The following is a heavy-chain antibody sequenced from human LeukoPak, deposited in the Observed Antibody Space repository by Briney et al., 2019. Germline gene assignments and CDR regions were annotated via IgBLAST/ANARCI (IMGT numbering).Heavy chain of an antibody. Sequence: SETLSLTCTVSGGSITTHYWSWIRQPPGKGLEWIGDIYYRGSTSYNPPPQSRVTMSLDKSKSHMSLMLRSVTAADTAAYYCARVRVTLKRGPLASLGQGALITVS. CDR3: ARVRVTLKRGPLAS. CDR2: IYYRGST. D-gene: IGHD3-16*01. J-gene: IGHJ4*02. CDR1: GGSITTHY. V-gene: IGHV4-59*11.